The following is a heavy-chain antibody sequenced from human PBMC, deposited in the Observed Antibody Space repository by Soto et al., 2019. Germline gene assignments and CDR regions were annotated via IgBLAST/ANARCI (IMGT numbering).Heavy chain of an antibody. V-gene: IGHV3-30*04. Sequence: QVQLVESGGGVVQPGRSLRLSCAASGFTFSNYAMYWVRQAPGKGLEWGAVISYDGTNKYYADCVKGRFTISRDNSTNTQYLQMNSLRAEDTALYHCARAGCDGGPCYTVVGLRYGMDVCGQGETVHVS. CDR1: GFTFSNYA. D-gene: IGHD2-15*01. J-gene: IGHJ6*02. CDR3: ARAGCDGGPCYTVVGLRYGMDV. CDR2: ISYDGTNK.